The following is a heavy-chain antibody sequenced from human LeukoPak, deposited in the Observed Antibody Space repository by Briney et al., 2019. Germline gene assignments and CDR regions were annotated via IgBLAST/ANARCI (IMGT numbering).Heavy chain of an antibody. CDR1: GGSFRGSY. CDR3: ARGRGMATILNLDY. D-gene: IGHD5-24*01. Sequence: SETLSLTRVVYGGSFRGSYWRWIRQPPGKGLEWIGEINHSGSTNCNPSLKSRVTISVDTSKNQVSLKLSSVTAADTAVYYCARGRGMATILNLDYWGQGTLVTVSS. CDR2: INHSGST. V-gene: IGHV4-34*01. J-gene: IGHJ4*02.